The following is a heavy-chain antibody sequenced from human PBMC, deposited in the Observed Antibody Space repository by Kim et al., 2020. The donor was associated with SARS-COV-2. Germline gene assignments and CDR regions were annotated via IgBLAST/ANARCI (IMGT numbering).Heavy chain of an antibody. Sequence: GGSLRLSCAASGFTFSSYWMSWVRQAPGKGLEWVANIKQDGSEKYYVDSVKGRFTISRDNAKNSLYLQMNSLRAEDTAVYYCARERGDFFVVVVAAPRGNNWFDPWGQGTLVTVSS. J-gene: IGHJ5*02. D-gene: IGHD2-15*01. V-gene: IGHV3-7*01. CDR1: GFTFSSYW. CDR3: ARERGDFFVVVVAAPRGNNWFDP. CDR2: IKQDGSEK.